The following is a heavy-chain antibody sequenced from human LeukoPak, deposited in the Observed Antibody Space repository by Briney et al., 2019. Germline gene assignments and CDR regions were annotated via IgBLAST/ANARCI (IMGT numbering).Heavy chain of an antibody. CDR3: ARGSIAVAGTVDY. CDR2: IYSGGST. CDR1: GFTVSSDY. D-gene: IGHD6-19*01. J-gene: IGHJ4*02. Sequence: GGSLRLSCAASGFTVSSDYMSWVRQAPGKGLEWVSLIYSGGSTYYADSVRGRFTISRDISKNTLYLQMNSLRVEDTAVYYCARGSIAVAGTVDYWGQGTLVTVPS. V-gene: IGHV3-53*01.